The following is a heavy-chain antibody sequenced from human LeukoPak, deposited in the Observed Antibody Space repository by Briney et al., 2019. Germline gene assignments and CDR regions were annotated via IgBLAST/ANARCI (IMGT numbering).Heavy chain of an antibody. CDR3: AKARSYYDSSGYDY. CDR2: IRYDGSNK. Sequence: GGSLRLSCAASEFTFSSYGIHWVRQAPGKGLEWVAFIRYDGSNKYYADSVKGRFTISRDNSKNTLYLQMNSLRAEDTAVYYCAKARSYYDSSGYDYWGQGTLVTVSS. CDR1: EFTFSSYG. D-gene: IGHD3-22*01. V-gene: IGHV3-30*02. J-gene: IGHJ4*02.